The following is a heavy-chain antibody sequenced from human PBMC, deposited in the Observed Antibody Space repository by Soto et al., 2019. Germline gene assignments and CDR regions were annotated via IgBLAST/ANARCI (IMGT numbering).Heavy chain of an antibody. J-gene: IGHJ4*02. V-gene: IGHV4-39*01. Sequence: SETLSLTCTVSRGSISSGTNYWAWIRQPPGKGLEWIANIYYSGSTFYNPSLKSRVTISLDTSKNQFSLKLRSVTAADTAVYFCDRHEAGWYFDSWGQGTLVSVSS. CDR3: DRHEAGWYFDS. CDR1: RGSISSGTNY. CDR2: IYYSGST. D-gene: IGHD6-25*01.